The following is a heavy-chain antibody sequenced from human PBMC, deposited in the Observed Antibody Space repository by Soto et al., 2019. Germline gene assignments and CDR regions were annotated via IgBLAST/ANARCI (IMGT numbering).Heavy chain of an antibody. CDR2: IESKTDGGTT. D-gene: IGHD1-26*01. CDR1: GFTFSNGW. Sequence: VQLVESGGGLVKPGGSLRLSCAASGFTFSNGWMNWVRQAPGKGLEWVGHIESKTDGGTTAYGAPVKGRFIISRDDSKNTVYLQMNSLKTEDTALYYCTTDGGGGYPHGFFYWGQGTLATVSS. V-gene: IGHV3-15*04. J-gene: IGHJ4*02. CDR3: TTDGGGGYPHGFFY.